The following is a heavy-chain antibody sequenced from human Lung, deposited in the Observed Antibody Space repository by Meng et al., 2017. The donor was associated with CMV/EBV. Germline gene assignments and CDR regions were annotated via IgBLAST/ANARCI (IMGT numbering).Heavy chain of an antibody. CDR2: SAPASRDT. CDR1: GSRFSGYN. CDR3: ARGIINSEGKRALDF. J-gene: IGHJ4*02. V-gene: IGHV1-2*04. D-gene: IGHD2/OR15-2a*01. Sequence: SGSRFSGYNIHWVRQTPGQGLEWVGMSAPASRDTAYGRTFQGWVTLTRDTSINTVFLELTRLKFDDTALYYCARGIINSEGKRALDFWGQGTLVTVSS.